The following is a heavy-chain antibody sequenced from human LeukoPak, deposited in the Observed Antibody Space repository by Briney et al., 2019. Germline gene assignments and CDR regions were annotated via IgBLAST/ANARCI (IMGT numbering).Heavy chain of an antibody. D-gene: IGHD3-9*01. CDR2: ISAFNGNT. J-gene: IGHJ6*03. Sequence: GAPVQVSCNASGYTFTSYGISWVRQARGQGIEWIGWISAFNGNTNSAQKLQGRVTMTTDTSTSTAYMELRSLRSDDTAVYYCARDFHYDILTGYYKYYYYYMDVWGKGTTVTVSS. V-gene: IGHV1-18*01. CDR1: GYTFTSYG. CDR3: ARDFHYDILTGYYKYYYYYMDV.